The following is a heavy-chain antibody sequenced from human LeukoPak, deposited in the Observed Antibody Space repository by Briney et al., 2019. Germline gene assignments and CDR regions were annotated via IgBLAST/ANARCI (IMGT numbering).Heavy chain of an antibody. CDR3: ARRGGSGRAFDY. J-gene: IGHJ4*02. CDR1: GASISGGTYY. CDR2: IYYTGST. V-gene: IGHV4-39*01. D-gene: IGHD1-26*01. Sequence: LSETLSLTCSVSGASISGGTYYWGWIRQPPGKGLEWIGSIYYTGSTYDNPSLKRRVTISVDTSKNQFSLKLSSVTAADTAVYYCARRGGSGRAFDYWGQGTLVTVSS.